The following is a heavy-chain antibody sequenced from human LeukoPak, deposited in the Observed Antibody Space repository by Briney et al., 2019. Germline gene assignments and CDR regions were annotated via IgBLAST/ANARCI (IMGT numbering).Heavy chain of an antibody. CDR1: GFTFDDYA. J-gene: IGHJ4*02. CDR2: ISWNSGSI. CDR3: AKDMSFGYCSSTSCETPTTFDY. V-gene: IGHV3-9*01. D-gene: IGHD2-2*03. Sequence: GGSLRLSCAASGFTFDDYAMHWVRQAPGKGLEWVSGISWNSGSIGYADSVKGRFTISRDNAKNSLYLQMNSLRAGDTALYYCAKDMSFGYCSSTSCETPTTFDYWGQGTLVTVSS.